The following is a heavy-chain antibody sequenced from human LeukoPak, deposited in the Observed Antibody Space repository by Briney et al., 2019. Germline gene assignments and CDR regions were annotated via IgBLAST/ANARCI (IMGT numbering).Heavy chain of an antibody. V-gene: IGHV4-59*08. J-gene: IGHJ6*03. CDR3: ARVGYGMGMDV. CDR1: GGSISSYY. D-gene: IGHD2-15*01. CDR2: IYHSGST. Sequence: SETLSLTCTVSGGSISSYYWSWIRQPPGKGLERIGNIYHSGSTYYNPSLKSRVTISVDTSKNQFSLKLSSVTAADTAVYYCARVGYGMGMDVWGKGTTVTVSS.